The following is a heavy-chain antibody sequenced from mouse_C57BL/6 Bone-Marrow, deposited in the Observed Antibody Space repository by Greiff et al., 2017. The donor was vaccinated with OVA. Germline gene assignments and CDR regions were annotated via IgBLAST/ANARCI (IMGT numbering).Heavy chain of an antibody. J-gene: IGHJ4*01. V-gene: IGHV1-15*01. Sequence: QVQLQQSGAELVRPGASVTLSCKASGYTFTDYEMHWVKQTPVHGLEWIGAIDPESGGTDYNQKFKGKAILTADKSSSTAYMELRILTSEVSAVYYWTRFLSPGYYSMDYWDQGPSVTVSS. CDR2: IDPESGGT. CDR1: GYTFTDYE. CDR3: TRFLSPGYYSMDY.